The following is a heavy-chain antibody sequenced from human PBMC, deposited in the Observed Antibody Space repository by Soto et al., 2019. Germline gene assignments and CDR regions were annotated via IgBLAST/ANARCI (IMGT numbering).Heavy chain of an antibody. Sequence: ASVKVSCKASGYTFTSYGIAWMRQAPGQGLEWKGRISAYNGKKDYAQKVHGRVTMTSNTSTGTAYMEMGSLRSEDKAVYYCARVYPSDTRYGYVGNNWFDPWGQGTLVTVSS. CDR1: GYTFTSYG. V-gene: IGHV1-18*01. J-gene: IGHJ5*02. D-gene: IGHD5-18*01. CDR2: ISAYNGKK. CDR3: ARVYPSDTRYGYVGNNWFDP.